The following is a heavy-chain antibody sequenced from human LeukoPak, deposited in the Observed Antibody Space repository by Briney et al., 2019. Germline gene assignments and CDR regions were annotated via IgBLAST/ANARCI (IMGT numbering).Heavy chain of an antibody. J-gene: IGHJ4*02. D-gene: IGHD5-18*01. CDR2: IYYSGST. V-gene: IGHV4-39*01. Sequence: SETLSLTCSVSGGSISSSTYYWGWIRQPPGKGLEWIGSIYYSGSTYYNPSFKSRVTISVDTSKSQFSLKLSSVTAADTAVYYCARVAVGYSYGDYWGQGTLVTVSS. CDR3: ARVAVGYSYGDY. CDR1: GGSISSSTYY.